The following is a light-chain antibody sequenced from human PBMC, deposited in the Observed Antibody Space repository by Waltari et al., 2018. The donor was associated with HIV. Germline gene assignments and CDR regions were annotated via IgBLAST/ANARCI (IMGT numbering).Light chain of an antibody. Sequence: GSLGERTTINCKSSQSVLYNSDNKNYLAWYQQKPGQPPNLLISWASTRESGVPDRFSGSGSGTDFTLTISSLQAEDVAIYYCQQYHTSWTFGQGTKVEIK. CDR2: WAS. V-gene: IGKV4-1*01. J-gene: IGKJ1*01. CDR3: QQYHTSWT. CDR1: QSVLYNSDNKNY.